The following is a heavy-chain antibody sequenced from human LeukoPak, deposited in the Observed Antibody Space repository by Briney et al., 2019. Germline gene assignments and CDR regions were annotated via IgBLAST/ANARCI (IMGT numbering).Heavy chain of an antibody. J-gene: IGHJ4*02. Sequence: GGSLRLSCAASGFTFSSYAMHWVRQAPGKGLEWVAVISYDGSNKYYADSVKGRFTISSDNSKNTLYLQMNSLRAEDTAVYYCARGAAGKPHPPGYWGQGTLVTVSS. CDR2: ISYDGSNK. D-gene: IGHD6-13*01. CDR1: GFTFSSYA. CDR3: ARGAAGKPHPPGY. V-gene: IGHV3-30*04.